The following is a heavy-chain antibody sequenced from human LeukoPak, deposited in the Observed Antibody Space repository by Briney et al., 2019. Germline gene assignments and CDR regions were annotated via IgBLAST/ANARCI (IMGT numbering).Heavy chain of an antibody. J-gene: IGHJ4*02. CDR2: IKQNGGEK. Sequence: PGGSLRLSCAASGFTLSTYWMSWVRQAPGKGLEWVASIKQNGGEKYYVDSVKGRFTISRDNAKNSVFLQMNSLRVEDTALYYCARESSSGFDYWGQGTLVTVSS. CDR1: GFTLSTYW. CDR3: ARESSSGFDY. D-gene: IGHD6-13*01. V-gene: IGHV3-7*01.